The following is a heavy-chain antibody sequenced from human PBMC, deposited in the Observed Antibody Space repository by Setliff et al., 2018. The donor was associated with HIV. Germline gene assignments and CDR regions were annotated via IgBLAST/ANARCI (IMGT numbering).Heavy chain of an antibody. D-gene: IGHD3-22*01. CDR2: ISSGGSTI. CDR1: GITLSSYE. CDR3: ASDTYYYDSSGPY. V-gene: IGHV3-48*03. Sequence: LRLSCEASGITLSSYEMNWVRQAPGKGLEWVSYISSGGSTIYYADSVKGRFTISRDNAKNSLYLQMNSLRAEDTAVYYCASDTYYYDSSGPYWGQGTPVTVSS. J-gene: IGHJ4*02.